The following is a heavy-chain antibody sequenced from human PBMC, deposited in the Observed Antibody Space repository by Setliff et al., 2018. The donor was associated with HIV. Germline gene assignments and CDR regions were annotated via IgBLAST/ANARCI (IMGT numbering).Heavy chain of an antibody. CDR1: GGSISSNSYY. V-gene: IGHV4-61*09. CDR2: IYTTGGT. Sequence: PSETLSLTCTVSGGSISSNSYYWSWIRQPAGKGLEWIGHIYTTGGTNYNPSLESRLTISVDTSRNQFSLRLSSVTAADTAVYYCARAPTGVTNAFDIWGQGTMVTVSS. J-gene: IGHJ3*02. D-gene: IGHD2-8*02. CDR3: ARAPTGVTNAFDI.